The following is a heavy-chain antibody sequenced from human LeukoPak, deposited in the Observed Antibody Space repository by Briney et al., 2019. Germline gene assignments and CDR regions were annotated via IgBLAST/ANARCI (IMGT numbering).Heavy chain of an antibody. D-gene: IGHD4-17*01. CDR1: GGTFSSYA. V-gene: IGHV1-69*04. CDR3: ARESGHGYYYYGMDV. CDR2: IIPILGIA. J-gene: IGHJ6*02. Sequence: SVKVSCKASGGTFSSYAISWVRQAPGQGLEWMGRIIPILGIANYAQKFQGRVTITADKSTSTAYMELSSLRSEDTAVYYCARESGHGYYYYGMDVWGQGTTVTVSS.